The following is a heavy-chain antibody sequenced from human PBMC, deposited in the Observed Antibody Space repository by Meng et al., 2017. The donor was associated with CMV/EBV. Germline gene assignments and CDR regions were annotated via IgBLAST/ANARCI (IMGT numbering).Heavy chain of an antibody. J-gene: IGHJ3*02. Sequence: SVKVSCKASGFTFTSSAVQWVRQARGQRLEWIGWIVVGSGNTNYAQKFQERVTITRDRSTSTAYMELSSLRSEDTAVYYCAAEQYCSGGSCYGSSVGEGAFDIWGQGTMVTVSS. V-gene: IGHV1-58*01. D-gene: IGHD2-15*01. CDR2: IVVGSGNT. CDR1: GFTFTSSA. CDR3: AAEQYCSGGSCYGSSVGEGAFDI.